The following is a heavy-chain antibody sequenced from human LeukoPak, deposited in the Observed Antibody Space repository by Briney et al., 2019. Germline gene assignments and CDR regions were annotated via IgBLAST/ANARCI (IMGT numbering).Heavy chain of an antibody. D-gene: IGHD3-3*01. CDR1: GYSFTDYY. CDR3: ARADFIDAGPYLIGP. V-gene: IGHV1-2*02. J-gene: IGHJ5*02. CDR2: INTKSGRT. Sequence: ASVKVSCKTSGYSFTDYYIHWVRQAPGQGLEWMGWINTKSGRTSSARKFQGRVTMTRDLSITTVYMDMAWLTSDDTAIYFCARADFIDAGPYLIGPWGQGTLVTVSS.